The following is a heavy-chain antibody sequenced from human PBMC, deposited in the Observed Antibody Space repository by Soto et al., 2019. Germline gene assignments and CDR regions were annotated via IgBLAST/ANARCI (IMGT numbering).Heavy chain of an antibody. CDR3: AREYPQSLPPDSYYCCGMDA. V-gene: IGHV1-69*01. D-gene: IGHD2-15*01. J-gene: IGHJ6*02. Sequence: QVQLVQSGAEVKKPGSSVKVSCKASGGTFSNYSIHWVRQAPGQGLEWMGWIIPISGTTNYGQKFQGRVTITADESTSTSYMELSSLRSDDTAVYYCAREYPQSLPPDSYYCCGMDAWGHGTTFTVSS. CDR2: IIPISGTT. CDR1: GGTFSNYS.